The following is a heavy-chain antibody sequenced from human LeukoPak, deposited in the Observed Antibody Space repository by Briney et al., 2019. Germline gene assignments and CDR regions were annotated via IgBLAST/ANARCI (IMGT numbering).Heavy chain of an antibody. Sequence: GGSLRLSCAASGFTFSSYWMSWVRQAPGKGLEWVANIKQDGSEKSYVDSVRGRFTISRDNAKNSLYLQMNSLRAEDTAVYYCARDVRYSSGWYNYYYYYGMDVWGQGTTVTVSS. J-gene: IGHJ6*02. CDR1: GFTFSSYW. CDR2: IKQDGSEK. V-gene: IGHV3-7*01. D-gene: IGHD6-19*01. CDR3: ARDVRYSSGWYNYYYYYGMDV.